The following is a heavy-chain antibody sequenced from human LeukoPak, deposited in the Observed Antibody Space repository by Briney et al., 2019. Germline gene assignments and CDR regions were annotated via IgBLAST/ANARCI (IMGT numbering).Heavy chain of an antibody. CDR1: GGSISSDY. V-gene: IGHV4-59*12. Sequence: SETLSLTCTVSGGSISSDYWSWIRQPPGKGLEWIGHIYYSGRTNYNPSLKSRVTISGDTSKNQFSLKLSSVTAADTAVYYCARGPDLGYWGQGTLVTVSS. J-gene: IGHJ4*02. CDR3: ARGPDLGY. CDR2: IYYSGRT.